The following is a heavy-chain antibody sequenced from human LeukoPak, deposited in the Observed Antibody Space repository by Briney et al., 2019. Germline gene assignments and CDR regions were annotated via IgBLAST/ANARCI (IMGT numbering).Heavy chain of an antibody. CDR1: GGYISDYY. CDR3: ARDRTFDL. V-gene: IGHV4-59*01. Sequence: SETLSLTCTVSGGYISDYYWNWIRQPPGKGLEWIGYIYYSGNTNYNPSLKSRVTMSIDTSNNQFSLKLSSVTAAGTAVYYCARDRTFDLWGRGTLVTVSS. J-gene: IGHJ2*01. CDR2: IYYSGNT. D-gene: IGHD1-7*01.